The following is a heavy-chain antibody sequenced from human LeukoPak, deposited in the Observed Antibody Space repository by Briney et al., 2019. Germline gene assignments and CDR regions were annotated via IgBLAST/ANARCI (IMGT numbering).Heavy chain of an antibody. CDR2: ISWNSGSI. J-gene: IGHJ4*02. CDR1: GFTFDDYA. V-gene: IGHV3-9*03. D-gene: IGHD1-26*01. CDR3: AKGVGATDKVYFDY. Sequence: PGRSLRLSCAASGFTFDDYAMHWVRQAPGKGLEWVSGISWNSGSIGYADSVKGRFTISRDNAKNSLYLQMNSLRAEDMALYYCAKGVGATDKVYFDYWGRGTLVTVSS.